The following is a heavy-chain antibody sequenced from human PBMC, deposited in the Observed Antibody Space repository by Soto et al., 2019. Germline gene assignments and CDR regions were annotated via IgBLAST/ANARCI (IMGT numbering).Heavy chain of an antibody. D-gene: IGHD3-3*01. CDR2: INHSGST. V-gene: IGHV4-34*01. Sequence: SETLSLTCAVYGGSFSDYYWSWIRQPPGKGLEWIGEINHSGSTNYNPSLKSRVTISVDTSKNQFSLKLSSVTAADTAVYYCARSWGAIFGVVIPFYYYYYGMDVWGQGTTVTVSS. CDR1: GGSFSDYY. J-gene: IGHJ6*02. CDR3: ARSWGAIFGVVIPFYYYYYGMDV.